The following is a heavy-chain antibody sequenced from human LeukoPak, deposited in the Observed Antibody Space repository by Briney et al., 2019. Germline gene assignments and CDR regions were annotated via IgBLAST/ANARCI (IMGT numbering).Heavy chain of an antibody. CDR2: INHSGST. CDR3: ARDIDSSSDP. CDR1: GGSISSGGYS. J-gene: IGHJ5*02. V-gene: IGHV4-30-2*01. D-gene: IGHD3-22*01. Sequence: SQTLSLTCAVSGGSISSGGYSWSWIRQPPGKGLEWIGEINHSGSTNYNPSLKSRVTISVDTSKNQFSLKLSSVTAADTAVYYCARDIDSSSDPWGQGTLVTVSS.